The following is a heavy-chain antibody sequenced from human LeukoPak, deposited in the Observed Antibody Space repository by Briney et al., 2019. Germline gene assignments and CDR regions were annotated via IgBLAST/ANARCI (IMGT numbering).Heavy chain of an antibody. D-gene: IGHD6-13*01. CDR2: ISSSSSYI. CDR1: GYTFSSYS. J-gene: IGHJ4*02. CDR3: ARDRIAAAGHCWD. V-gene: IGHV3-21*01. Sequence: GGSLRLSCAASGYTFSSYSMNWVRQAPGKGLEWVSSISSSSSYIYYADSVKGRFTISRDNAKNSLYLQMNSLRAEDTAVYYCARDRIAAAGHCWDWGQGTLVTVSS.